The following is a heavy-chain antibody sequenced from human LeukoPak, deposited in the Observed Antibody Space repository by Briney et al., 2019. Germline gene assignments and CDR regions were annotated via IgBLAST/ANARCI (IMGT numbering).Heavy chain of an antibody. J-gene: IGHJ3*02. V-gene: IGHV3-11*01. D-gene: IGHD3-22*01. CDR2: ISSSGSTI. CDR1: GFTFSNYA. CDR3: AREILEIYDRNAFDI. Sequence: GGSLRLSCAASGFTFSNYAMSWVRQAPGKGLEWVSYISSSGSTIYYADSVKGRFTISRDNAKNSLYLQMNSLRAEDTAVYYCAREILEIYDRNAFDIWGQGTMVTVSS.